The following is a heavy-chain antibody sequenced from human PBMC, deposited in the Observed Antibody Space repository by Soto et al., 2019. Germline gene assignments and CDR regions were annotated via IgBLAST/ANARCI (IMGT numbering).Heavy chain of an antibody. CDR1: GGSISSDSFY. Sequence: QLQESGPGLVKSSETLSLTCTVSGGSISSDSFYWAWIRQPPGKGLEWIGINYYSGDTYYNPSLAGRLTMSVDTSNQFSLTLRSVTAADTALYYCARNQPQRYCSGGTCRPAYGMDVWGQGTTVIVSS. D-gene: IGHD2-15*01. J-gene: IGHJ6*02. CDR3: ARNQPQRYCSGGTCRPAYGMDV. V-gene: IGHV4-39*01. CDR2: NYYSGDT.